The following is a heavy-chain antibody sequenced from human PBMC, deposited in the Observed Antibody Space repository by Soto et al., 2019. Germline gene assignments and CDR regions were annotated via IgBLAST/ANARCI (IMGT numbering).Heavy chain of an antibody. Sequence: QVQLVESGGGVVQPGRSLRLSCAASGFTFSSYGMHWVRQAPGKGLEWVAVIWYDGSNKYYADSVQGRFTISRDNSKNTPYLQMNSLRAEDTAVYYCARGIEAAAGSDFDYWGQGTLVTVSS. V-gene: IGHV3-33*01. D-gene: IGHD6-13*01. CDR1: GFTFSSYG. J-gene: IGHJ4*02. CDR2: IWYDGSNK. CDR3: ARGIEAAAGSDFDY.